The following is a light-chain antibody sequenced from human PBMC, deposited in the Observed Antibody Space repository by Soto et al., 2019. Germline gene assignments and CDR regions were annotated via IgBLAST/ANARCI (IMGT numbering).Light chain of an antibody. J-gene: IGKJ2*01. CDR1: QSISSN. CDR2: GAS. V-gene: IGKV3-15*01. CDR3: EQYSIWPYT. Sequence: EIVMTQSPATLSVSPGERATLSCRASQSISSNLARYQQKPGQAPRLLIYGASTRATGITARFSGSGSGTEFNLTISSLQSDDFAVSYCEQYSIWPYTFGQGTKLESK.